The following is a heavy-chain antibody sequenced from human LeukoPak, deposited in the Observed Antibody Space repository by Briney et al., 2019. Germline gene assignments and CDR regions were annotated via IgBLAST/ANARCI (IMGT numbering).Heavy chain of an antibody. CDR1: GFTFSNYE. D-gene: IGHD6-13*01. V-gene: IGHV3-48*03. J-gene: IGHJ4*02. CDR2: ISSRGSTT. CDR3: ARDFTETGVTTAGPY. Sequence: GGSLGLSCAASGFTFSNYEMNWVRQAPGKGLEWVSYISSRGSTTYYADSVKGRFTISRDNAKNTLYLQMNSLRAEDTAVYYCARDFTETGVTTAGPYWGQGTLVTVSS.